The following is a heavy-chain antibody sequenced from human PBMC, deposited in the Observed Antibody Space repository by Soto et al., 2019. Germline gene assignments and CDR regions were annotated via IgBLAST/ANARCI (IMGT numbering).Heavy chain of an antibody. D-gene: IGHD4-17*01. J-gene: IGHJ6*02. CDR3: AKLHDYGDYPYYYGMDV. CDR1: VFTFSSYA. CDR2: ISGSGGST. Sequence: GALRLSCPASVFTFSSYAMSWVRQAPGKGLEWVSAISGSGGSTYYADSVKGRFTISRDNSKNTLYLQMNSLRAEDTAVYYCAKLHDYGDYPYYYGMDVWGQGTTVTVSS. V-gene: IGHV3-23*01.